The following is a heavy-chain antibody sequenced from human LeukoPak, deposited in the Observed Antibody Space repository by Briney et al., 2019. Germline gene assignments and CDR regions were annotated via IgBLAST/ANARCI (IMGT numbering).Heavy chain of an antibody. J-gene: IGHJ4*02. CDR3: AKRGGMYPAHYFDY. CDR2: ISGSGGST. CDR1: GFIFSSYG. Sequence: GGTLRLSCAASGFIFSSYGMSWVRQAPGKGLEWVSGISGSGGSTFYADSVKGRFTISRDNSKNTLYLQMNSLRAEDTAVYYCAKRGGMYPAHYFDYWGQGTLVTVSS. D-gene: IGHD6-13*01. V-gene: IGHV3-23*01.